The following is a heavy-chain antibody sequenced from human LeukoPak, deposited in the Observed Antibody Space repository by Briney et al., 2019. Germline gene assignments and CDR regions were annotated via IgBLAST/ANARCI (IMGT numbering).Heavy chain of an antibody. V-gene: IGHV3-30*02. D-gene: IGHD3-22*01. CDR3: ARESGSYYYDSSGPDY. CDR2: IRYDGGNK. CDR1: GFTFSSYG. Sequence: PGGSLRLSCAASGFTFSSYGMHWVRQAPGKGLEWVAFIRYDGGNKYYADSVKGRFTISRDNSKNTLNLQMNSLRTEDTAVYYCARESGSYYYDSSGPDYWGQGTLVTVSS. J-gene: IGHJ4*02.